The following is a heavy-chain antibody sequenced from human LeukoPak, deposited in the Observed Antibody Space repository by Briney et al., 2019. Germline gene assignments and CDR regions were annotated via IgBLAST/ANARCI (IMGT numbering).Heavy chain of an antibody. D-gene: IGHD3-10*01. CDR1: GASISTYY. CDR2: IYHSGPS. V-gene: IGHV4-59*01. CDR3: AKAAKFYYSSHTYYYFDY. J-gene: IGHJ4*02. Sequence: SETLSLTCTVSGASISTYYWSWIRQPPGKGLEWIGYIYHSGPSNYNPSLKSRVAMSLDTYKSQLSLSLTSLSTADTAVYYCAKAAKFYYSSHTYYYFDYWGQGILVTVSS.